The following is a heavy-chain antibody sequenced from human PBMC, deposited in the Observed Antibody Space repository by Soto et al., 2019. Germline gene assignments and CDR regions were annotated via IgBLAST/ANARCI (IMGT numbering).Heavy chain of an antibody. V-gene: IGHV4-4*02. J-gene: IGHJ4*02. CDR2: IYDSGST. CDR1: GASISSSHW. Sequence: QVQLQESGPGLVKPSGTLSLTCAVSGASISSSHWWSWVRQPPGKGLEWIGEIYDSGSTNYNPPLNSRATISVDKSENQFSLNLNSVTAGDTAVYYWARRFFDYWGQGSLVTVSS. CDR3: ARRFFDY.